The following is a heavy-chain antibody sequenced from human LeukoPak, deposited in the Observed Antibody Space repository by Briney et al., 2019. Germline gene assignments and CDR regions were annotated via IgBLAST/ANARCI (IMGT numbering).Heavy chain of an antibody. CDR1: GFTFSSHG. CDR2: ISPSGGIT. D-gene: IGHD2-2*01. Sequence: GGSLRLSCAASGFTFSSHGMNWVRQAPGKGLEWVSGISPSGGITYYTDSVKGRFTISRDNSKNTQSLQMNSLRAEDTAVYYCHCSSTSWDGHWGQGTLVTVSS. J-gene: IGHJ4*02. V-gene: IGHV3-23*01. CDR3: HCSSTSWDGH.